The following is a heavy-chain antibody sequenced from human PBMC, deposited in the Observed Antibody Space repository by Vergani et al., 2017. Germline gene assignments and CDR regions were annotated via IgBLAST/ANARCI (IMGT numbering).Heavy chain of an antibody. D-gene: IGHD3-10*01. CDR3: AKDRSKLWFGEPRVSDWFDP. CDR2: ISYDGSNK. CDR1: GFTFSSYG. Sequence: QVQLVESGGGVLQPGRSLRLSCAASGFTFSSYGMHWVRQAPGKGLEWVAVISYDGSNKYYADSVKGRFTISRDNSKNTLYLQMNSLRAEDTAVYYCAKDRSKLWFGEPRVSDWFDPWGQGTLVTVSS. J-gene: IGHJ5*02. V-gene: IGHV3-30*18.